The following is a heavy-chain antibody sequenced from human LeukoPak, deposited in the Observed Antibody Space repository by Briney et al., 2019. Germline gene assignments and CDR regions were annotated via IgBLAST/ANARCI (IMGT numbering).Heavy chain of an antibody. CDR2: LSPDGSST. J-gene: IGHJ4*02. CDR3: ARVPAPGLMVAPDC. Sequence: PGGSLRLSCAASGFTFSSYWMQWVRQAPGKGLVWVSRLSPDGSSTTSADSVKGRFTISRDNARNTLYLQMNSLRAEDTAVYYCARVPAPGLMVAPDCWGQGALVTVSS. CDR1: GFTFSSYW. V-gene: IGHV3-74*01. D-gene: IGHD2-8*01.